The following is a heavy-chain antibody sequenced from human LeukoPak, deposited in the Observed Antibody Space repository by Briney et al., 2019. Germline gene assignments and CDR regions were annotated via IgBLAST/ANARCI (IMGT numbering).Heavy chain of an antibody. J-gene: IGHJ4*02. V-gene: IGHV1-69*04. Sequence: PVKVSCKASGGTFSSYAISWVRQAPGQGLEWMGRIIPILGIANYAQKFQGRVTITADKPTSTAYMELSSLRSEDTAVYYCARDQSYYDSSGYYPRNFDYWGQGTLVTVSS. D-gene: IGHD3-22*01. CDR1: GGTFSSYA. CDR3: ARDQSYYDSSGYYPRNFDY. CDR2: IIPILGIA.